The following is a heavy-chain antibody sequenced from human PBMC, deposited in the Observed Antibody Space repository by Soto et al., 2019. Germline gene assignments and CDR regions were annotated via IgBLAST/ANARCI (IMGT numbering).Heavy chain of an antibody. J-gene: IGHJ6*02. CDR3: ARDSSSWYFQRSAINHYYYGMDV. CDR2: IIPNNGNT. CDR1: GGTFSSYT. V-gene: IGHV1-18*01. D-gene: IGHD6-13*01. Sequence: VASVKVSCKASGGTFSSYTISWVRQAPGQGLEWMGRIIPNNGNTNYAQKLQGRVTMTTDKSTSTAYMELRSLRSDDTAVYYCARDSSSWYFQRSAINHYYYGMDVWGQGTTVTVSS.